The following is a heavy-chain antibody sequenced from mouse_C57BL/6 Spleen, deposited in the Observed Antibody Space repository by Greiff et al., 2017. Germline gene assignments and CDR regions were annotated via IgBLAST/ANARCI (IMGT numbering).Heavy chain of an antibody. J-gene: IGHJ2*01. CDR3: TRDGSSQYYFDY. V-gene: IGHV1-15*01. Sequence: QVQLQQSGAELVRPGASVTLSCKASGYTFTDYEMHWVKQTPVHGLEWIGAIDPETGGTAYNQKFKGKAILTADKSSSTAYMELLRLTSEDSAVYYCTRDGSSQYYFDYWGKGTNLTVSS. CDR2: IDPETGGT. CDR1: GYTFTDYE. D-gene: IGHD1-1*01.